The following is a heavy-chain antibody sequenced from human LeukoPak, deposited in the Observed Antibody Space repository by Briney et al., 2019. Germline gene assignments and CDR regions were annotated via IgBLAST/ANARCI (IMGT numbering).Heavy chain of an antibody. CDR1: GYSFTAYY. Sequence: ASVKVSCTPSGYSFTAYYIHWVRQAPGQGLEWMGWISPDSGGTNYAQKFQGRVTMTTDTSINTVYMDLSSLRSDDTAVYFCARAQAGTSCCHFDYWGQGTLVTVSS. J-gene: IGHJ4*02. CDR3: ARAQAGTSCCHFDY. D-gene: IGHD2-2*01. CDR2: ISPDSGGT. V-gene: IGHV1-2*02.